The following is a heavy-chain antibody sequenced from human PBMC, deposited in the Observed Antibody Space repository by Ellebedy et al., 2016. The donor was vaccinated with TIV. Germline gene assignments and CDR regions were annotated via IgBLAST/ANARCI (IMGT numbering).Heavy chain of an antibody. V-gene: IGHV1-69*04. J-gene: IGHJ5*02. CDR2: IIPILGIA. Sequence: AASVKVSCKASGGTFSSYAISWVRQAPGQGLEWMGRIIPILGIANYAQKFQGRVTITADKSTSTAYMELSSLRSEDTAVYYWASHSLDYGDYGWFDPWGQGTLVTVSS. D-gene: IGHD4-17*01. CDR3: ASHSLDYGDYGWFDP. CDR1: GGTFSSYA.